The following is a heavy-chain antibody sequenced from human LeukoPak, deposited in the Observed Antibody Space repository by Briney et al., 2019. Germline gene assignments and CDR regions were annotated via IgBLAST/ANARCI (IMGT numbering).Heavy chain of an antibody. CDR2: ISYDGSNK. CDR1: GFTFSSYG. J-gene: IGHJ4*02. D-gene: IGHD6-13*01. V-gene: IGHV3-30*18. Sequence: QPGRSLRLSCAASGFTFSSYGMHWVRLAPGKGLEWVAVISYDGSNKYYADSVKGRFTISRDNSKNTLYLQMNSLRAEDTAVYYCAKICPVAESSWYLNGCDYWGQGTLVTVSS. CDR3: AKICPVAESSWYLNGCDY.